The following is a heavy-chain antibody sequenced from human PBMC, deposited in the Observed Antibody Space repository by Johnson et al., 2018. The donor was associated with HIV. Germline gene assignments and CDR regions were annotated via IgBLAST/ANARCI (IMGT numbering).Heavy chain of an antibody. D-gene: IGHD3-22*01. Sequence: QVQLVESGGGVVQPGRSMRLSCAASGFTFSSYDLHWVRQAPGKGLEWVAVISYDGSTKYYADSVRGRFTISRDNAKNTLYLQMNSLRAEDTAVYYCARAEGDYYDSGGWGPDAFDIWGQGTMVTVSS. CDR2: ISYDGSTK. CDR3: ARAEGDYYDSGGWGPDAFDI. CDR1: GFTFSSYD. J-gene: IGHJ3*02. V-gene: IGHV3-30*14.